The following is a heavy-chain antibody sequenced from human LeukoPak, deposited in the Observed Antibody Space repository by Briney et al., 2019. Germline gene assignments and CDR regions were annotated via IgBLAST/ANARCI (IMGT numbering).Heavy chain of an antibody. CDR2: IKSRTDGGTT. J-gene: IGHJ4*02. Sequence: GGSLRLSCPGSGFTFSSAWMTWVRQIPGKGLEWVGHIKSRTDGGTTDYAAPVKGRFTISRDDSKNTEYLQMNSLKIEDSAVYFCATEFYSNGYNFWGQGTLVIVSS. V-gene: IGHV3-15*01. CDR1: GFTFSSAW. CDR3: ATEFYSNGYNF. D-gene: IGHD5-24*01.